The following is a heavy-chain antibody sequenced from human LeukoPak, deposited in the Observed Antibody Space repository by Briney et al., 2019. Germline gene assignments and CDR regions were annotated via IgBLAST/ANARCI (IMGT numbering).Heavy chain of an antibody. J-gene: IGHJ4*02. CDR2: IYYSGST. Sequence: SETLSLTCTVSGGSISSYYWSWIRQPPWKGLEWIGYIYYSGSTNYNPSLKSRVTISVDTSKNQFSLRLSSVTAADTAVDYCARLDIVVVPAAIPGYYFDYWGQGPLVTVSS. V-gene: IGHV4-59*01. D-gene: IGHD2-2*02. CDR3: ARLDIVVVPAAIPGYYFDY. CDR1: GGSISSYY.